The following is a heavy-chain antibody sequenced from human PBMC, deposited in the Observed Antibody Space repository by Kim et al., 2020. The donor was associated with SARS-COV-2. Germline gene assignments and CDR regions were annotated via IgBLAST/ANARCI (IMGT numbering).Heavy chain of an antibody. CDR3: AREGGKD. CDR2: IYYSGST. V-gene: IGHV4-39*01. J-gene: IGHJ4*02. Sequence: SETLSLTCTVSGGSISSSSYYWGWIRQPPGKGLEWIGSIYYSGSTYYNPSLKSRVTISVDTSKNQFSLKLSSVTAADTAVYYCAREGGKDWGQGTLVTVSS. D-gene: IGHD3-16*01. CDR1: GGSISSSSYY.